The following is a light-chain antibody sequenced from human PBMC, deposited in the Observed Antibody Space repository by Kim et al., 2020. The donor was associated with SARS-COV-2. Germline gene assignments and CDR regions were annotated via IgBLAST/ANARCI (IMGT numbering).Light chain of an antibody. V-gene: IGLV3-21*04. Sequence: PGKTVEITLGGNNIGSKNVPSYQQKPCQAPVLVIYYDSDRPSGIPERFSGSNSGNTATLTIRRVEAGDEADYYCQVWDSSSDHVVFGGGTQLTVL. CDR3: QVWDSSSDHVV. CDR2: YDS. J-gene: IGLJ2*01. CDR1: NIGSKN.